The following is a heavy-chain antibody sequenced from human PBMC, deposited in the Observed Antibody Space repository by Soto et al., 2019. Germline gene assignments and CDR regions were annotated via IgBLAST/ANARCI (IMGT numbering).Heavy chain of an antibody. CDR2: HYSGGST. V-gene: IGHV3-53*01. D-gene: IGHD1-26*01. J-gene: IGHJ5*02. Sequence: GSLRLSCAISGFSVSSNYLSWVRQAPGKGLEWVSVHYSGGSTYYADSVQGRFTISRDKSNNTLYLQMRRVRAEDTAVYFCARHRHPRGTVGATSPLDPWGQGTQVTVSS. CDR3: ARHRHPRGTVGATSPLDP. CDR1: GFSVSSNY.